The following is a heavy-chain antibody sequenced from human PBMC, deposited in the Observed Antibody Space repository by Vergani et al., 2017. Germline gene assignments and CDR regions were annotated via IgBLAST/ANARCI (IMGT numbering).Heavy chain of an antibody. D-gene: IGHD4-17*01. CDR3: ARDDYGDV. CDR1: GFTFSSYA. CDR2: ISYDGSNK. Sequence: QVQLVASGGGVVQPGRSLRLSCAASGFTFSSYAMHWVRQAPGKGLEWVAVISYDGSNKYYADSVKGRFTISRDNAKNTLYLQMNSLRAEDTAVYYCARDDYGDVWGQGTLVTVSS. V-gene: IGHV3-30-3*01. J-gene: IGHJ4*02.